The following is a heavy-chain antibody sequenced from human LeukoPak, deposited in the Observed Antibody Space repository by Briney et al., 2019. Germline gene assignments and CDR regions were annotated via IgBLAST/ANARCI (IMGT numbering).Heavy chain of an antibody. V-gene: IGHV3-43D*03. CDR1: GFTFDDYA. CDR2: ITWDGGIS. Sequence: GGSLRLSCAASGFTFDDYAMHWVRQAPGKGLEWISLITWDGGISYYVDSLKGRFTISRDNAKNSLYLQMNSLRAEDTAVYYCASSGVIFDYWGQGTLVTVSS. D-gene: IGHD3-10*01. CDR3: ASSGVIFDY. J-gene: IGHJ4*02.